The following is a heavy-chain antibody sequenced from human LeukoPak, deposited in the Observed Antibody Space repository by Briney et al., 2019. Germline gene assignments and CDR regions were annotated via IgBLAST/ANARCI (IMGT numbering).Heavy chain of an antibody. CDR1: GGTFSSYA. J-gene: IGHJ3*02. V-gene: IGHV1-69*05. CDR2: IIPIFGTA. D-gene: IGHD1-26*01. Sequence: SVKVSCKASGGTFSSYAISWVRQAPGQGLEWMGGIIPIFGTANYAQKFQGRVTITTDESTSTAYMELSSLRSEDTAVYYCARDLDPSGSYGSDAFDIWGQGTMVTVSS. CDR3: ARDLDPSGSYGSDAFDI.